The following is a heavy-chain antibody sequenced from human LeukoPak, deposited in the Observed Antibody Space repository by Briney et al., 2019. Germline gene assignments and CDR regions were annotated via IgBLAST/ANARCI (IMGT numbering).Heavy chain of an antibody. CDR1: GFTFSSYA. J-gene: IGHJ4*02. CDR2: ISYDGSNK. V-gene: IGHV3-30-3*01. D-gene: IGHD3-22*01. CDR3: ARAELRTNEWLLLPTQIDY. Sequence: PGGSLRLSCAASGFTFSSYAMHWVRQAPGKGLEWVAVISYDGSNKYYADSVKGRFTISRDNSKNTLYLQMNSLRAEDTAVYYCARAELRTNEWLLLPTQIDYWGQGTLVTVSS.